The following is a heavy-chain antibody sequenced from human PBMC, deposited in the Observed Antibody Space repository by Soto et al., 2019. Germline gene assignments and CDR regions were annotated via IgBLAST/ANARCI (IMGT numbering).Heavy chain of an antibody. D-gene: IGHD3-9*01. Sequence: EVQLVESGGGLIQPGGSLRLSCAASGFSVSRNYMSWVRQAPGKGLEWAAVIYRGGSTSHADSVKGRFTISRDNSKNTLYLQMNSLRAGDTAVYYCARDSALLRYKVGLDVWGQGTTVTVSS. CDR2: IYRGGST. CDR3: ARDSALLRYKVGLDV. J-gene: IGHJ6*02. CDR1: GFSVSRNY. V-gene: IGHV3-53*01.